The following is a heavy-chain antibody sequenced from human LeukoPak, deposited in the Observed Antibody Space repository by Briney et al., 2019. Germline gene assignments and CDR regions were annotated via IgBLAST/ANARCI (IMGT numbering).Heavy chain of an antibody. CDR1: GGSFSGYY. CDR3: ARGESPGGIVVIPAAYNWFDP. J-gene: IGHJ5*02. Sequence: KPSETLSLTCAVYGGSFSGYYWSWIRQPPGKGLEWIGEINHSGSTNYNPSLKSRVTISVDTSKNQFSLKLSSVTAADTAVYYWARGESPGGIVVIPAAYNWFDPWGQGTLVTVSS. CDR2: INHSGST. V-gene: IGHV4-34*01. D-gene: IGHD2-2*01.